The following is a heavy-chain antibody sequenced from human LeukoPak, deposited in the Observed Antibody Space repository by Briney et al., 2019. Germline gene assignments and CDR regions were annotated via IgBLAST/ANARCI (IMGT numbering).Heavy chain of an antibody. V-gene: IGHV3-53*04. Sequence: GGSLRLSCAASGFTVSSNYMSWVRQAPVKGLEWVSVIYSGGSTYYADSVKGRFTISRHNSKNTLYLQMNSLRAEDTAVYYCARGSHLTFDYWGQGTLVTVSS. D-gene: IGHD3-10*01. CDR2: IYSGGST. CDR3: ARGSHLTFDY. CDR1: GFTVSSNY. J-gene: IGHJ4*02.